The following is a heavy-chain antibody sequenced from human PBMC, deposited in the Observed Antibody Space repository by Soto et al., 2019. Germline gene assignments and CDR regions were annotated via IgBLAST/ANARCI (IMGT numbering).Heavy chain of an antibody. CDR2: INSDGSST. CDR1: GFTLSTYW. Sequence: EVHLVESGGGLVQPGGSLRLSCAASGFTLSTYWMHWVRQAPGKGLVWVSRINSDGSSTSYANSVKGRFTISRDNAKNTLYLQMKSLRAEDTAVYYCARVDRSSSWYVDYWGQGTLVTVAS. CDR3: ARVDRSSSWYVDY. J-gene: IGHJ4*02. D-gene: IGHD6-13*01. V-gene: IGHV3-74*01.